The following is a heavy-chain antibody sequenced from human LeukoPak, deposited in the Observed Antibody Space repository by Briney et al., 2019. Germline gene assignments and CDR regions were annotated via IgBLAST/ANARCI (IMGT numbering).Heavy chain of an antibody. D-gene: IGHD3-22*01. Sequence: PGGSLRLSCTASGFTFSSYAMGWVRQAPGKGLEWVSTMSGSGDSTYYADSVKGRFTVSRDNSKNTLYLQMNSLRAEDTAVYFCANPDSSGFYFSIRFDFWGQGTLVTVSS. CDR1: GFTFSSYA. CDR3: ANPDSSGFYFSIRFDF. CDR2: MSGSGDST. J-gene: IGHJ4*02. V-gene: IGHV3-23*01.